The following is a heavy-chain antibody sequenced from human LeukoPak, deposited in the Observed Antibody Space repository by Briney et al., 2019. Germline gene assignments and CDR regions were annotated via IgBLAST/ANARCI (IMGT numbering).Heavy chain of an antibody. CDR2: IYYSGST. CDR3: ARYGVVVPAAGTYYYYYYMDV. D-gene: IGHD2-2*01. J-gene: IGHJ6*03. Sequence: SETLSLTCTVSGGFISSGGYYWSWIRQHPGKGLEWIGYIYYSGSTYYNPSLKSRVTISVDTSKNQFSLKLSSVTAADTAVYYCARYGVVVPAAGTYYYYYYMDVWGKGTTVTVSS. V-gene: IGHV4-31*03. CDR1: GGFISSGGYY.